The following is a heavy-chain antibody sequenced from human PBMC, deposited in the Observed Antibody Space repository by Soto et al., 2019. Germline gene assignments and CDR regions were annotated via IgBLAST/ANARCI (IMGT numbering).Heavy chain of an antibody. CDR2: IYYSGST. V-gene: IGHV4-30-4*01. CDR3: ASLDYGDYEYYFDY. Sequence: SETLSLTCTVSGGSISSLEYYWSWIRQPPGKGLEWVGYIYYSGSTYYNPSLKSRVTISVDTSKNQFSLKLSSVTAADTAVYYCASLDYGDYEYYFDYWGQGTLVTVSS. J-gene: IGHJ4*02. CDR1: GGSISSLEYY. D-gene: IGHD4-17*01.